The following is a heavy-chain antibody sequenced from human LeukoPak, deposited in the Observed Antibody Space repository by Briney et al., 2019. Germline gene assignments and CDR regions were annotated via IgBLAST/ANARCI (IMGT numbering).Heavy chain of an antibody. J-gene: IGHJ6*03. CDR1: GGSISSYY. CDR2: IYTSGST. V-gene: IGHV4-4*07. D-gene: IGHD3-3*01. CDR3: ARGILEWVRNYYYYYMDV. Sequence: SETLSLTCTVSGGSISSYYWSWTRQPAGKGLEWIGRIYTSGSTNYNPSLKSRVTMSVDTSKNQFSLKLSSVTAADTAVYYCARGILEWVRNYYYYYMDVWGKGTTVTVSS.